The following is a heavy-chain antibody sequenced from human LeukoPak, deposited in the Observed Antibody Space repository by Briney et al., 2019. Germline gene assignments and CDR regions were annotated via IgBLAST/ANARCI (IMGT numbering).Heavy chain of an antibody. J-gene: IGHJ6*04. D-gene: IGHD3-16*01. CDR1: GFTFSSYE. Sequence: GSLRLSCAASGFTFSSYEMNWVRQAPGKGLEWVSYISSSGSTIYYADSVKGRFTISRDNAKNSLYLQMNSLRAEDTAVYYCALGAPYYYYGMDVWGKGTTVTVPS. CDR3: ALGAPYYYYGMDV. V-gene: IGHV3-48*03. CDR2: ISSSGSTI.